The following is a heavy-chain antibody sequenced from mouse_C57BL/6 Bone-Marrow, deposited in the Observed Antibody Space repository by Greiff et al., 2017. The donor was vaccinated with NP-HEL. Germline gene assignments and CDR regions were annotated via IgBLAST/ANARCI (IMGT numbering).Heavy chain of an antibody. J-gene: IGHJ4*01. D-gene: IGHD2-4*01. CDR3: ARGFYYDYDGAYYYAMDY. CDR2: IDPSDSYT. CDR1: GYTFTSYW. V-gene: IGHV1-69*01. Sequence: VQLQQPGAELVMPGASVKLSCKASGYTFTSYWMHWVKQRPGQGLEWIGEIDPSDSYTNYNQKFKGKSTLTVDKSSSTAYMQLSSLTSEDSAVYYCARGFYYDYDGAYYYAMDYWGQGTSVTVSS.